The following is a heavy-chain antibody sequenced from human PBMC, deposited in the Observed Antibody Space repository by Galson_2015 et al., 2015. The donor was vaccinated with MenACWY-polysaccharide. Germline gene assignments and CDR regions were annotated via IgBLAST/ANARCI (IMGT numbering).Heavy chain of an antibody. J-gene: IGHJ3*02. CDR2: IIPILGNP. CDR1: GGTFNSYN. CDR3: ARDKGILQLDVFDI. V-gene: IGHV1-69*08. D-gene: IGHD4-11*01. Sequence: SVKVSCKASGGTFNSYNIYWVRQAPGQGLEWMGRIIPILGNPNYAQKFQGRVTITADKSSNTVYMELSSLRSEDTAIYYCARDKGILQLDVFDIWGHGTLVTVSS.